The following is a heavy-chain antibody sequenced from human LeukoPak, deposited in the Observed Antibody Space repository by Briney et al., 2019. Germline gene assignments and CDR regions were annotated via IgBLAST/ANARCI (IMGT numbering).Heavy chain of an antibody. V-gene: IGHV3-23*01. J-gene: IGHJ4*02. CDR3: AKGTTDYDASDPLDF. D-gene: IGHD3-16*01. CDR2: IEYSGGSA. Sequence: GGSLRLSCIVSGFTLSSYEMSWIRQAPGKGLEWVASIEYSGGSAYYADSVKGRFTISSDQSKSTVYLQMTSLRAEDTAVFYCAKGTTDYDASDPLDFWGQGTLVTVSS. CDR1: GFTLSSYE.